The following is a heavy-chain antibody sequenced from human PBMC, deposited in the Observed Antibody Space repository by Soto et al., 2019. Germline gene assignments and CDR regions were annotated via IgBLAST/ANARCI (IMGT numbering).Heavy chain of an antibody. Sequence: SETKSLTSTVADGNIRSYGWSWIRKKTGKGLEWIGYIYYSGSTNYNPSLKSRVTISVDTSKNQFSLKLSSVTAADTAVYYCAGSYFDSSAFYAPGWFDPWGQGTLVTVSS. V-gene: IGHV4-59*01. D-gene: IGHD3-22*01. J-gene: IGHJ5*02. CDR1: DGNIRSYG. CDR2: IYYSGST. CDR3: AGSYFDSSAFYAPGWFDP.